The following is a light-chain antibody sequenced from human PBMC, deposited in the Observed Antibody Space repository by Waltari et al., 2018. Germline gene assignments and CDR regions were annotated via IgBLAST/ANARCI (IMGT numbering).Light chain of an antibody. CDR2: AAS. J-gene: IGKJ1*01. CDR3: QHYVRLPAT. Sequence: EIVLTQSPGTLSLYPGERATLSCRASQSVGRTLACYQQKPGQAPRLLIYAASNRATGIPDRFSGSGSGTDFSLTISRLEPEDFAVYYCQHYVRLPATFGQGTKVAIK. V-gene: IGKV3-20*01. CDR1: QSVGRT.